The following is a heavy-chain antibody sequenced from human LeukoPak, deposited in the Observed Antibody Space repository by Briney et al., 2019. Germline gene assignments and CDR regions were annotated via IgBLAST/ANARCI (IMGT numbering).Heavy chain of an antibody. J-gene: IGHJ4*02. CDR1: GYTLTELS. V-gene: IGHV1-24*01. CDR2: FDPEDGET. D-gene: IGHD6-19*01. Sequence: ASVKVSCKVSGYTLTELSMHWVRQAPGKGLEWMGGFDPEDGETIYAQKFQGRVTMTEDTSTDTAYMELSSLRSEDTAVYYCATPSFSSGWDRAFDYRGQGTLVTVSS. CDR3: ATPSFSSGWDRAFDY.